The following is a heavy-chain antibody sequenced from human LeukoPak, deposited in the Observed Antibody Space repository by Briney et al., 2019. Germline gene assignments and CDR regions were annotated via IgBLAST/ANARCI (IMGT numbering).Heavy chain of an antibody. Sequence: GGSLRLSCAASGFTFSIYGMHWVRPAPGKGLEGVAFIRYDGSNKYYADSVKGRFTISRDNSKNTLYLQMNSLRAEDTAVYYCASPRFLEWLYYFDYWGQGTLVTVSS. J-gene: IGHJ4*02. CDR1: GFTFSIYG. CDR2: IRYDGSNK. V-gene: IGHV3-30*02. D-gene: IGHD3-3*01. CDR3: ASPRFLEWLYYFDY.